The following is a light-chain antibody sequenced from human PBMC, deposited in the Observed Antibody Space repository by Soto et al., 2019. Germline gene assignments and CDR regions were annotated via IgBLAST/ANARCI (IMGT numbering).Light chain of an antibody. CDR3: SSYTSSIIPYV. CDR2: EVS. V-gene: IGLV2-14*01. J-gene: IGLJ1*01. Sequence: QSVLTQPASVSGSPGQSITISCTGTSSDVGSYNYVSWYQLHPGKAPKLLIYEVSDRPSGVCNRFSGSKSGNTASLTISGLQAEDEADYYCSSYTSSIIPYVFGSGTKVTVL. CDR1: SSDVGSYNY.